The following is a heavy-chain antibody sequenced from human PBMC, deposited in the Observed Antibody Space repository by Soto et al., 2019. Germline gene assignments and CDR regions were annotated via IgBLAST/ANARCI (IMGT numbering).Heavy chain of an antibody. V-gene: IGHV3-23*01. CDR3: ARRSSSWSFDY. J-gene: IGHJ4*02. CDR1: GFTFSSYA. CDR2: ISGSGDST. Sequence: EVQLLESGGGLVQPGGSLRLSCAASGFTFSSYAMSWVRQAPGKGLEWVSAISGSGDSTYYADSVKGRFTISRDNSKHTLYLQMISLRAEDTAVYYCARRSSSWSFDYWGQGTLVTVSS. D-gene: IGHD6-13*01.